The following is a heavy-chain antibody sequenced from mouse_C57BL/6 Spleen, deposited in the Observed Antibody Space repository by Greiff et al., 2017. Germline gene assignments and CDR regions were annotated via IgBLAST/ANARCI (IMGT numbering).Heavy chain of an antibody. Sequence: EVQLVESGPGLVKPSQSLSLTCSVTGYSITSGYYWNWIRQFPGNKLEWMGYISYDGSNNYNPSLKNRISITRDTSKNQFFLKLNSVTTEDTATYYCARDFDYDAFAYWGQGTLVTVSA. J-gene: IGHJ3*01. V-gene: IGHV3-6*01. D-gene: IGHD2-4*01. CDR3: ARDFDYDAFAY. CDR1: GYSITSGYY. CDR2: ISYDGSN.